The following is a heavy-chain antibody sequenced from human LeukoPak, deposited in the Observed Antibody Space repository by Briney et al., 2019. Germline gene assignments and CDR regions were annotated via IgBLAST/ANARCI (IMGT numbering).Heavy chain of an antibody. CDR2: ISSSSSPI. CDR1: GFTFSSYS. D-gene: IGHD6-13*01. Sequence: GGSLRLSCAASGFTFSSYSMNWVRQAPGKGLEWVSYISSSSSPIYYADSVKGRFTISRDNAKNSLYLQINSLRAEDTAVYYCARTFSNLHDAFDIWGQGTMVTVSS. J-gene: IGHJ3*02. CDR3: ARTFSNLHDAFDI. V-gene: IGHV3-48*01.